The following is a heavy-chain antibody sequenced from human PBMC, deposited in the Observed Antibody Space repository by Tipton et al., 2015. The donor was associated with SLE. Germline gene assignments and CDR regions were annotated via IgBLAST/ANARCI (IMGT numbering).Heavy chain of an antibody. CDR2: IYYSGST. D-gene: IGHD7-27*01. J-gene: IGHJ4*02. CDR3: ARGPSSGDREGYFDY. V-gene: IGHV4-39*07. Sequence: TLSLTCTVSGGSISSSSYYWGWIRQPPGKGLEWIGSIYYSGSTYYNPSLKSRVTISVDTSKNQFSLKLSSVTAADTAVYYCARGPSSGDREGYFDYWGQGTLVTVSS. CDR1: GGSISSSSYY.